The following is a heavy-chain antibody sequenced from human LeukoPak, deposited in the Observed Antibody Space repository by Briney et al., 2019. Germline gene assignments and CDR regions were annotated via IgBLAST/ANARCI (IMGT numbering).Heavy chain of an antibody. CDR3: ARGAPGTQTFYYYYYYMDV. D-gene: IGHD1-1*01. J-gene: IGHJ6*03. CDR2: MYYSGST. V-gene: IGHV4-39*07. CDR1: GGSISSNAYY. Sequence: SETLSLTCSVSGGSISSNAYYWGWIRQPPGKGLEWIGSMYYSGSTYHNPSLKSRVTISVDVSKNQFSLKLTSVTAADTAVYYCARGAPGTQTFYYYYYYMDVWGKGTSVTVSS.